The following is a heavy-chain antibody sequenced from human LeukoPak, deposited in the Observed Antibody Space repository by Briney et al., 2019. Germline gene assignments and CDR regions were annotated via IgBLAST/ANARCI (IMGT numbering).Heavy chain of an antibody. D-gene: IGHD6-13*01. CDR1: GFTFSNCA. J-gene: IGHJ4*02. V-gene: IGHV3-64D*06. CDR2: ISSYGDKT. CDR3: VKDLYKGDTSSWYYFDY. Sequence: GGSLRLSCSASGFTFSNCAMHWVRQAPGKGPEYVSVISSYGDKTYYADSVKGRFTISRDNSKNTVSLQMTSLRAEDTAVYYCVKDLYKGDTSSWYYFDYWGQGTLVTVSS.